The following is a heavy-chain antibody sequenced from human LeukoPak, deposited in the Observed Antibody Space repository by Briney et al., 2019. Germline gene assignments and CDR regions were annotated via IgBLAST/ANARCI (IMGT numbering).Heavy chain of an antibody. J-gene: IGHJ5*02. CDR1: GYTFTSYG. V-gene: IGHV1-18*01. D-gene: IGHD3-16*02. CDR2: ISAYNVNT. CDR3: ARDHSRGLMTYDYVWGSYRPGLGP. Sequence: ASVKVSCKASGYTFTSYGFSWVRQAPGQRLEWMGWISAYNVNTNYAQKLQGRVTMTTATSTSTAYMELRSLRSDATAVYYCARDHSRGLMTYDYVWGSYRPGLGPWGQGTLVTVSS.